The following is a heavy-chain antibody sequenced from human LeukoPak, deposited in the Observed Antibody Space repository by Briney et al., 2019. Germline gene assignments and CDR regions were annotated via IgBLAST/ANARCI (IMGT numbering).Heavy chain of an antibody. D-gene: IGHD3-22*01. CDR1: GFTFSSYA. CDR2: ISGSGGST. CDR3: AKCYYDSSGYYLGY. J-gene: IGHJ4*02. Sequence: GGSLRLSCAASGFTFSSYAMSWVRQAPGKGLEWVSAISGSGGSTYYADSVKGRFTISRDNSKNTLYLQMHSLRAEDTAVYYCAKCYYDSSGYYLGYWGQGTLVTVSS. V-gene: IGHV3-23*01.